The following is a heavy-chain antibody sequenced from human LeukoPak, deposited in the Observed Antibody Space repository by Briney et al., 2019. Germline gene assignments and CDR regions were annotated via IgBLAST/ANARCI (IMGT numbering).Heavy chain of an antibody. Sequence: ASVTVSFTSSGYTFTGYYMHWVRQAPGQGLEWMGWINPNSGGTNYAQKFQGRVTMTRDTSISTAYMELSRLRYDDTAVYYCARGDIHDYWGQGPLVTVSS. CDR1: GYTFTGYY. V-gene: IGHV1-2*02. CDR2: INPNSGGT. J-gene: IGHJ4*02. D-gene: IGHD5-18*01. CDR3: ARGDIHDY.